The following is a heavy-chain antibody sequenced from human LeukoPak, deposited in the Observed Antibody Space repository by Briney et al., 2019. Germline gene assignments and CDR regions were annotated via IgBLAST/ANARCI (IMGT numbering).Heavy chain of an antibody. Sequence: SETLSLTCTVSGGSISSGGYYWSWIRQHPGKGLEWIGNVYYSVSTYYNPSLKSRVTISVDTSKNQFSLKLSSVTAADTAVYYCATDPRFYDAFDIWGQGTMVTVS. CDR2: VYYSVST. CDR1: GGSISSGGYY. CDR3: ATDPRFYDAFDI. J-gene: IGHJ3*02. V-gene: IGHV4-31*03.